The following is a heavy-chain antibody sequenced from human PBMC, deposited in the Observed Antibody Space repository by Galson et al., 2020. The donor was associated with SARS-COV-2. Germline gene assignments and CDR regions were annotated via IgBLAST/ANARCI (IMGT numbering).Heavy chain of an antibody. CDR2: ISQSVTT. J-gene: IGHJ2*01. V-gene: IGHV4-4*02. CDR1: GGSISNNDW. D-gene: IGHD2-8*01. Sequence: SETLSLTCTVSGGSISNNDWWSWVRQPPGKGLEWIGEISQSVTTHYNPSLKSRVTISGDKSKNQISLKLSSVTAADTAVYYCARDSGYCTDGVCYRYWYFDLWGRGTLATVSS. CDR3: ARDSGYCTDGVCYRYWYFDL.